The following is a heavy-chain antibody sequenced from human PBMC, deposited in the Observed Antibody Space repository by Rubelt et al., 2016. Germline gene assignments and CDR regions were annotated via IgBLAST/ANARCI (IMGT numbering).Heavy chain of an antibody. J-gene: IGHJ3*02. D-gene: IGHD1-14*01. CDR1: GGSISSYY. Sequence: QAQLQESGPGLVKPSETLSLTCTVSGGSISSYYWSWIRQPPGKGLEWIGYIYYSGSTNYNPSLKSRVTISVDTSKNQFSLELSSVTAADTAVYYCARSGTTKKGRVAFDIWGQGTMVTVSS. V-gene: IGHV4-59*08. CDR3: ARSGTTKKGRVAFDI. CDR2: IYYSGST.